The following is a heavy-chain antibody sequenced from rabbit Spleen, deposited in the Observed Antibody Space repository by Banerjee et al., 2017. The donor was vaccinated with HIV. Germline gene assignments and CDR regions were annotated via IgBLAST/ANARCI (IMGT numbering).Heavy chain of an antibody. CDR1: GFSFSSSYD. D-gene: IGHD7-1*01. J-gene: IGHJ6*01. Sequence: QEQLVESGGGLVQPGASLTLTCTASGFSFSSSYDMCWVRQAPGKGLEWIACIDAGSSGFTYFATWANGRFAISKASSTTVTLQMTRLTAADTATYFCARDTGTSFSPYGMDLWGPGTLVTVS. CDR2: IDAGSSGFT. CDR3: ARDTGTSFSPYGMDL. V-gene: IGHV1S45*01.